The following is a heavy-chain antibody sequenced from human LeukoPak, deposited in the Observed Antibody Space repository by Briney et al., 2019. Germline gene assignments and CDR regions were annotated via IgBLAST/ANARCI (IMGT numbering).Heavy chain of an antibody. Sequence: GGSLRLSCAASGFTFSSYWMSWVRQAPGKGLEWVSAISGSGGSTYYADSVKRRFTISRDNSKNTLYLQMNSLRAEDTAVYYCAKGARIAVATRPNWFDPWGQGTLVTVSS. CDR3: AKGARIAVATRPNWFDP. V-gene: IGHV3-23*01. D-gene: IGHD6-19*01. CDR1: GFTFSSYW. J-gene: IGHJ5*02. CDR2: ISGSGGST.